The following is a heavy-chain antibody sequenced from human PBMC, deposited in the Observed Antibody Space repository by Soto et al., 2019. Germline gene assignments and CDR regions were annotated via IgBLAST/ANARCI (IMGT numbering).Heavy chain of an antibody. D-gene: IGHD3-3*01. CDR1: GYTFTSYG. V-gene: IGHV1-18*04. J-gene: IGHJ6*02. Sequence: GASVKVSCKASGYTFTSYGISWVRQAPGQGLEWMGWISAYNGNTNYAQKLQGRVTMTTDTSTSTAYMELRSLRSDDTAVYYCAREIAIFGVEKGNYYYYGMDVWGQGTTVTVSS. CDR2: ISAYNGNT. CDR3: AREIAIFGVEKGNYYYYGMDV.